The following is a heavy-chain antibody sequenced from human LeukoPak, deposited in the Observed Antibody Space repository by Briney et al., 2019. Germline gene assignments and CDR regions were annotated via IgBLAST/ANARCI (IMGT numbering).Heavy chain of an antibody. CDR3: ARGPIVGATTVGDY. D-gene: IGHD1-26*01. V-gene: IGHV4-34*01. J-gene: IGHJ4*02. Sequence: PSETLSLTCAVYGGSFSGYYWSWIRQPPGKGLEWIGEIDHSGSTNYNPSLKSRVTISVDTSKNQFSLKLSSVTAADTAVYYCARGPIVGATTVGDYWGQGTLVTVS. CDR2: IDHSGST. CDR1: GGSFSGYY.